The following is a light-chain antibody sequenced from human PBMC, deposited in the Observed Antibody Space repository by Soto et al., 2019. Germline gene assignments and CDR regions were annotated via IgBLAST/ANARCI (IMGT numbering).Light chain of an antibody. CDR1: QGIRND. V-gene: IGKV1-6*01. Sequence: AIQMTQSPSSLSASVGDRVTITCRASQGIRNDLGWYQQKPGKAPKLLIFAASSLQSGVPSRFSGSGSGTDFTLAISSLQPEDFATYYCLQDFIYPLTFGGGTKVEVK. CDR2: AAS. J-gene: IGKJ4*01. CDR3: LQDFIYPLT.